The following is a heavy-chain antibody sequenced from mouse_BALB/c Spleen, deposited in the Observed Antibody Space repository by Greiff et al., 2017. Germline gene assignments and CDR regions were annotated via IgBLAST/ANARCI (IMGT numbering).Heavy chain of an antibody. Sequence: EVKLMESGGGLVQPGGSLKLSCAASGFTFSSYGMSWVRQTPDKRLELVATINSNGGSTYYPDSVKGRFTISRDNAKNTLYLQMSSLKSEDTAMYYCAREIITTVVARAMDYWGQGTSVTVSS. CDR2: INSNGGST. V-gene: IGHV5-6-3*01. CDR1: GFTFSSYG. J-gene: IGHJ4*01. D-gene: IGHD1-1*01. CDR3: AREIITTVVARAMDY.